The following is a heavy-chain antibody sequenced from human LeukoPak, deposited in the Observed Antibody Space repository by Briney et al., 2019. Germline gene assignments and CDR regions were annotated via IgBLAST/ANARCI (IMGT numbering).Heavy chain of an antibody. V-gene: IGHV3-21*01. CDR3: ARGRIAARPKPFDY. CDR2: ISSSSSYI. Sequence: GGSLRLSCAASGFTFSSYSMNWVRQAPGKGLEWVSSISSSSSYIYYADSVKGRFTISRDNAKNSLYLQMNSLRAEDTAVYYCARGRIAARPKPFDYWGQGTLVTVSS. D-gene: IGHD6-6*01. J-gene: IGHJ4*02. CDR1: GFTFSSYS.